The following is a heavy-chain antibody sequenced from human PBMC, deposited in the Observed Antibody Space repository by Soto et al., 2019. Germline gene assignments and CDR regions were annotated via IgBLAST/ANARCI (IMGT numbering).Heavy chain of an antibody. CDR2: INHSGST. V-gene: IGHV4-34*01. Sequence: PSETLSLTCAVYGGSFSGYYWSWIRQPPGKGLEWIGEINHSGSTNYNPSLKSRVTISVDTSKNQFSLKLSSVTAADTAVYYCARGAKQLVVNYYYYYGMDVWGQGTTVTVSS. J-gene: IGHJ6*02. D-gene: IGHD6-6*01. CDR1: GGSFSGYY. CDR3: ARGAKQLVVNYYYYYGMDV.